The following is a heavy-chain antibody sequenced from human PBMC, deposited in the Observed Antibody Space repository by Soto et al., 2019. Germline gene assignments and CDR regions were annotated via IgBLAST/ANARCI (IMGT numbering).Heavy chain of an antibody. CDR2: ISPNSDYI. Sequence: GGSLRLSCVASGFSFTTHSMNWVRQAPGRGLEWVSSISPNSDYIYYADSVKGRFTISRDNAKNSLYLQMNSLRAEDTAVYYCARDQLYYNDISGRPLNAFDVWGQGTMVTVSS. J-gene: IGHJ3*01. D-gene: IGHD3-22*01. CDR3: ARDQLYYNDISGRPLNAFDV. CDR1: GFSFTTHS. V-gene: IGHV3-21*01.